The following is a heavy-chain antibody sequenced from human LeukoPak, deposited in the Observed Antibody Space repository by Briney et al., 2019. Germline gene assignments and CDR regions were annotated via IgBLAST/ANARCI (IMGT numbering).Heavy chain of an antibody. CDR1: GGSFSGYY. Sequence: SETLSLTCAVYGGSFSGYYWSWIRQPPGKGLEWIGEINHSGSTNYNPSLKSRVTISVDTSKNQFSLKLSSVTAAATAVYYCARGRGILTGYYGYWGQGTLVTVSS. CDR2: INHSGST. D-gene: IGHD3-9*01. J-gene: IGHJ4*02. V-gene: IGHV4-34*01. CDR3: ARGRGILTGYYGY.